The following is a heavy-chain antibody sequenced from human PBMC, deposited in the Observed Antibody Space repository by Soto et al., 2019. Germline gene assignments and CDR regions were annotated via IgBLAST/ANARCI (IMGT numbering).Heavy chain of an antibody. CDR3: AFAGSGSYSNVADAFDI. V-gene: IGHV3-21*01. D-gene: IGHD3-10*01. Sequence: EVQLVESGGGLVKPGGSLRLSCAASGFTFSSYSMNWVRQAPGKGLEWVSSISSSGTYIYYADSVKGRFTISRDNAXNSXYLQMNSLRVEDTAVYYCAFAGSGSYSNVADAFDIWGQGTMVTVSS. CDR1: GFTFSSYS. CDR2: ISSSGTYI. J-gene: IGHJ3*02.